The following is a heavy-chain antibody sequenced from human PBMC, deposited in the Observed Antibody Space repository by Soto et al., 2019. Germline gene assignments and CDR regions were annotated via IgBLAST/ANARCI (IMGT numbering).Heavy chain of an antibody. CDR1: GGSISSSSYY. J-gene: IGHJ4*02. D-gene: IGHD3-3*01. CDR3: ASGLLYYFDY. CDR2: IYYSGST. Sequence: QLQLQESGPGLVKPSETLSLTGTVSGGSISSSSYYWGWIRQHPGKGLEWIGSIYYSGSTYYNPSLKSRVTISVDTSKNQFSLKLSSVTAADTAVYYCASGLLYYFDYWGQGTLVTVSS. V-gene: IGHV4-39*01.